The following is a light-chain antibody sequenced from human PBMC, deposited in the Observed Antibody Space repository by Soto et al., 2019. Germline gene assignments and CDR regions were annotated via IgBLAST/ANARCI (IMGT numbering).Light chain of an antibody. CDR2: DGS. J-gene: IGLJ1*01. CDR3: SSYTSSSLYV. CDR1: SSDVGGYNY. V-gene: IGLV2-14*01. Sequence: QSVLTQPASVSGSPGQSITISCTGTSSDVGGYNYVSWYQQHPGKAPKLMIYDGSNRPSGVSNRFSGSKSGNTASLTISGLQAEDEADYYCSSYTSSSLYVFGTGTKLTVL.